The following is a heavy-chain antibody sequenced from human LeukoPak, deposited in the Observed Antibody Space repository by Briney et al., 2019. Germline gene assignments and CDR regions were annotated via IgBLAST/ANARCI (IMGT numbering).Heavy chain of an antibody. CDR1: GFTFSSYW. D-gene: IGHD5-18*01. Sequence: GGSLRLSCAASGFTFSSYWMSWVRQAPGKGLEWVSAISGSGGSTYYADSVKGRFTISRDNSKNTLYLQMNSLRAEDTAVYYCAKAGYAYSYGYYFDYWGQGTLVTVSS. CDR2: ISGSGGST. CDR3: AKAGYAYSYGYYFDY. V-gene: IGHV3-23*01. J-gene: IGHJ4*02.